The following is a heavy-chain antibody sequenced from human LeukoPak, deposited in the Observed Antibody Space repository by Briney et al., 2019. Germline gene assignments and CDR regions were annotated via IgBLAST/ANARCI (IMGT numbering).Heavy chain of an antibody. CDR2: ISSSGSTI. D-gene: IGHD3-10*01. V-gene: IGHV3-48*03. CDR3: ARSIGYGPDY. Sequence: GGSLRLSCAASGFTFSSYEMNWVRQAPGKGLEWVSYISSSGSTIYYADSVKGRFTISRDNAKNSLYLQMNSLRAEDTGVYYCARSIGYGPDYWGQGTLVTVSS. CDR1: GFTFSSYE. J-gene: IGHJ4*02.